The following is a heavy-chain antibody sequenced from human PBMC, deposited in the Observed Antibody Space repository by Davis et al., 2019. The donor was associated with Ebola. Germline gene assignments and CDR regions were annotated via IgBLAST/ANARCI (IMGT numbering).Heavy chain of an antibody. V-gene: IGHV1-2*04. Sequence: GESLKISCKGSGYSFTGYYMHWVRQAPGQGLEWMGWINPNSGGTNYAQKFQGWVTMTRDTSISTAYMELSRLRSDDTAVYYCARDYEGGATTGYYYYGMDVWGQGTTVTVSS. J-gene: IGHJ6*02. CDR3: ARDYEGGATTGYYYYGMDV. CDR1: GYSFTGYY. CDR2: INPNSGGT. D-gene: IGHD1-26*01.